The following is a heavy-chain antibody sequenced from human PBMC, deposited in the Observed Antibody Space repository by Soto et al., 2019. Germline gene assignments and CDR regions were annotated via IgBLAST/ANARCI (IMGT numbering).Heavy chain of an antibody. CDR1: GGSISSSSYY. V-gene: IGHV4-39*01. J-gene: IGHJ4*02. D-gene: IGHD1-1*01. CDR2: IYYSGST. CDR3: GSIKTGIKPFLDY. Sequence: PSETLSLTCTVSGGSISSSSYYWGWIRQPPGKGLEWIGSIYYSGSTYYNPSLKSRVTISVDTSKNQFSLKLSSVTAADTAVYNCGSIKTGIKPFLDYGGRGTLVPVPS.